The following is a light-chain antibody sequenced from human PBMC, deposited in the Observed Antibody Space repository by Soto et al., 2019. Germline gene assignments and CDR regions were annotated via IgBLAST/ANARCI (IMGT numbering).Light chain of an antibody. CDR1: QSISSY. Sequence: DIQMTQSPSSLSASVGDRVTITCRASQSISSYLNWYQQKPGKAPKLLIYAASSLQSGVPSRFRGSGSGTDFTLTISSLQPEDFATYYCQHSYSTPPWTFGQGTKVEIK. J-gene: IGKJ1*01. CDR2: AAS. CDR3: QHSYSTPPWT. V-gene: IGKV1-39*01.